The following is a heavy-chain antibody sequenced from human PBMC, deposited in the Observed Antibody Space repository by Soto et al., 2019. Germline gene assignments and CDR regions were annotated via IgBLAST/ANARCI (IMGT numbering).Heavy chain of an antibody. D-gene: IGHD6-13*01. CDR3: ARDANVYSSRWGNWFDP. Sequence: QVQLVESGGGVVQPGRSLRLSCAASGFTFSSYAMHWVRQAPGKGLEWVAVISYDGSNKYYADSVKGRFTISRDNSQNTLCRHMNSPRAVDTVVYYCARDANVYSSRWGNWFDPWGQGTLVTVSS. J-gene: IGHJ5*02. CDR1: GFTFSSYA. V-gene: IGHV3-30-3*01. CDR2: ISYDGSNK.